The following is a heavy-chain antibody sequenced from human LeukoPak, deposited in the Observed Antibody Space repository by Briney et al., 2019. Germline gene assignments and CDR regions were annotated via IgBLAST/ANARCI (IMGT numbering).Heavy chain of an antibody. CDR1: GYTFTGYY. Sequence: ASVKVSCKASGYTFTGYYMHWVRQAPGQGLEWMGWINPNSGNTGYAQKFQDRVTMTRNTSISTAYMELSSLRGEDTAVYYCARGHSGYQQLILRYDYWGQGTLVTVSS. CDR2: INPNSGNT. D-gene: IGHD2-2*01. CDR3: ARGHSGYQQLILRYDY. J-gene: IGHJ4*02. V-gene: IGHV1-8*02.